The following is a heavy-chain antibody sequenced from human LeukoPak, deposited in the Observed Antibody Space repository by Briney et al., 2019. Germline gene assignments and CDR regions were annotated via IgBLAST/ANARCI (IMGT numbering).Heavy chain of an antibody. CDR1: GGSFSGYY. J-gene: IGHJ5*02. CDR2: INHSGST. Sequence: PSETLSLTCAVYGGSFSGYYWNWIRQPPGKGLESIGEINHSGSTNYIPSLKSRVTISVDTSKNQFSLKLSSVTAADTAVYYCARGSKMLGYNWFDPWGQGTLVTVSS. V-gene: IGHV4-34*01. CDR3: ARGSKMLGYNWFDP. D-gene: IGHD1-26*01.